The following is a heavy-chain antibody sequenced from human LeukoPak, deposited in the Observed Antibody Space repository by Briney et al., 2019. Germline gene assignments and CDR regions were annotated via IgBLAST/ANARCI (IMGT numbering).Heavy chain of an antibody. D-gene: IGHD3-22*01. V-gene: IGHV3-23*01. CDR2: ISGSGIST. J-gene: IGHJ4*02. Sequence: GGSLRLSCAASGFTFNNFGMSWVRQAPGKGLEWVSAISGSGISTYYADSVKGRFTISRDNSKNTLYLQMNSLRAEDTAVYYCAKASAMIVVVSKHFDYWGQGTLVTVSS. CDR1: GFTFNNFG. CDR3: AKASAMIVVVSKHFDY.